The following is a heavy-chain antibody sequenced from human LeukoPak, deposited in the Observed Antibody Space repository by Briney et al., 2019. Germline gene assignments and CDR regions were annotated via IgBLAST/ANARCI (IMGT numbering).Heavy chain of an antibody. J-gene: IGHJ4*02. V-gene: IGHV3-23*01. Sequence: GGSLRLSCAASGFTFSSYAMSWVRQAPGKGLEWVSAISGSGGSTYYADSVKGRFTISRDNSKNTLYLQMNSLRAKDTAVYYCAKDFDDSSGYLFDYWGQGTLVTVSS. CDR2: ISGSGGST. CDR3: AKDFDDSSGYLFDY. D-gene: IGHD3-22*01. CDR1: GFTFSSYA.